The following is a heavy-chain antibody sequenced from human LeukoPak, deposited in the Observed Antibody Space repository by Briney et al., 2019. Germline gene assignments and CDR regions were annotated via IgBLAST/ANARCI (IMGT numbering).Heavy chain of an antibody. Sequence: ASVKVSCKASGYTFTSYYMHWVRQAPGQGLEWMGIINPSGGSTSYAQKFQGRVTMTRDMSTSTVYMELSSLRSDDTAVYYCAREKEYYDFWSGYERYYYYYMDVWGKGTTVTVSS. CDR1: GYTFTSYY. V-gene: IGHV1-46*01. D-gene: IGHD3-3*01. CDR2: INPSGGST. J-gene: IGHJ6*03. CDR3: AREKEYYDFWSGYERYYYYYMDV.